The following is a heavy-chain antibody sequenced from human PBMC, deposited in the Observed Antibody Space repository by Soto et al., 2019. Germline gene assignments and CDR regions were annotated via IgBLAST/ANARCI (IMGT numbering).Heavy chain of an antibody. CDR2: MNPNSGNT. Sequence: ASVKVSCKASGYTFTSYDINWVRQATGQGLERMGWMNPNSGNTGYAQKFQGRVTMTRNTSISTAYMELSSLRSEDTAVYYCARGMLWFGERNRKHNWFDPWGQGTLVTVSS. CDR1: GYTFTSYD. CDR3: ARGMLWFGERNRKHNWFDP. V-gene: IGHV1-8*01. J-gene: IGHJ5*02. D-gene: IGHD3-10*01.